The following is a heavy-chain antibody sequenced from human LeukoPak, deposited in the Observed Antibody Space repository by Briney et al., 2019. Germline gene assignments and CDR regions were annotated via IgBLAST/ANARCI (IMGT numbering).Heavy chain of an antibody. Sequence: PGGSLRLSCAASGFTFSSYGMHWVRQAPGKGLEWVAVISYDGSNKYYADSVKGRFTISRDNSKNTLYLQMNSLRAEDTAVYYCAGLDYDFWSGYMREDYWGQGTLVTVSS. D-gene: IGHD3-3*01. V-gene: IGHV3-30*03. CDR2: ISYDGSNK. J-gene: IGHJ4*02. CDR3: AGLDYDFWSGYMREDY. CDR1: GFTFSSYG.